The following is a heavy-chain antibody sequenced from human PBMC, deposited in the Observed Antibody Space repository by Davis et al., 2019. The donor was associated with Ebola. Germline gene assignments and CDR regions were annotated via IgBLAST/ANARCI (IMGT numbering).Heavy chain of an antibody. CDR1: GFTFTNYV. CDR2: IRGSGEST. J-gene: IGHJ4*02. Sequence: PGGSLRLSCAASGFTFTNYVINWVRQVPGKGLEWVSGIRGSGESTYYAASVNGRFTISRDKSKNTLYLQMNSLRPEDTAIYYCARDGSGWHPLYFDYWGQGTVVTVSS. V-gene: IGHV3-23*01. D-gene: IGHD6-19*01. CDR3: ARDGSGWHPLYFDY.